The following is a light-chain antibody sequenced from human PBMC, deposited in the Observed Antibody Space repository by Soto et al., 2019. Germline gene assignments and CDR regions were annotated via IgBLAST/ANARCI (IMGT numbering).Light chain of an antibody. CDR3: QQYGSSGT. J-gene: IGKJ1*01. V-gene: IGKV3-20*01. CDR2: GAS. CDR1: QSVSNNY. Sequence: EIVLTQSPGTLSLSPGERATLSCRASQSVSNNYLAWYQQKPGQAPRLLIYGASNRATGIPYRFSCSVSGTDFTLTISRLEPEDFAVYYCQQYGSSGTFGQVTKV.